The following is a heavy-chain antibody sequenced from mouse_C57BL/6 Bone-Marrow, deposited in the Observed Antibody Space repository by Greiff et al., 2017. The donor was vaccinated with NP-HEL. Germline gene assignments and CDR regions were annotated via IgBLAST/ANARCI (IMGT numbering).Heavy chain of an antibody. CDR3: ARDGYFFYWYFDV. V-gene: IGHV1-53*01. J-gene: IGHJ1*03. CDR1: GYTFTSYW. D-gene: IGHD2-3*01. CDR2: INPSNGGT. Sequence: QVQLQQPGTELVKPGASVKLSCEASGYTFTSYWMHWVKQRPGQGLEWIGNINPSNGGTNYNEKFKSKATLTVDKSSSTAYMQLSSLTSEDSAVYYCARDGYFFYWYFDVWGTGTTVTVSS.